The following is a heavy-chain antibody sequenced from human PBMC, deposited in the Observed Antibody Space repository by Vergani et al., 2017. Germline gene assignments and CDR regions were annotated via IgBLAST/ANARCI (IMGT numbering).Heavy chain of an antibody. Sequence: QVQLVQSGAEVKKPGASVKVSCKASGYTFTGYYMQWVRQAPGQGLEWMGWINPNSGGTNYAQKFQGRVTMTRDTSTSTVYMEMSSLRSEGTAVYYCANALYTSGGDYWGQGTLVTVSS. CDR1: GYTFTGYY. V-gene: IGHV1-2*02. D-gene: IGHD3-16*01. CDR3: ANALYTSGGDY. CDR2: INPNSGGT. J-gene: IGHJ4*02.